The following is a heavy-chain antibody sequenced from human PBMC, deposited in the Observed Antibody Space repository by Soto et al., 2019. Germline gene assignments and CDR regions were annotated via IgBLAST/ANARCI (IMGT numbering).Heavy chain of an antibody. CDR2: IYYSGST. Sequence: SETLSLTCTFSGGSISSGGYYLSWIRQHPGKGLEWIGYIYYSGSTYYNPSLKSRVTISVDTSKNQFSLKLSSVTAADTAVYYCARGHHSYYYMDVWGKGTTVTVSS. J-gene: IGHJ6*03. CDR1: GGSISSGGYY. V-gene: IGHV4-31*03. CDR3: ARGHHSYYYMDV.